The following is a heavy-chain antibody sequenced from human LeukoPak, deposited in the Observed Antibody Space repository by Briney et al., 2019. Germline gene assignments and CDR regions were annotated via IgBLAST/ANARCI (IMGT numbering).Heavy chain of an antibody. CDR3: ARGQRITMIVVVIGGNYFDY. D-gene: IGHD3-22*01. J-gene: IGHJ4*02. V-gene: IGHV1-2*02. CDR1: GYTFTGYY. Sequence: ASVKVSCKASGYTFTGYYMHWVRQAPGQGLEWMGGINPNSGGTNYAQKFQGRVTMTRDTSTSTVYMELSSLRSEDTAVYYCARGQRITMIVVVIGGNYFDYWGQGTLVTVS. CDR2: INPNSGGT.